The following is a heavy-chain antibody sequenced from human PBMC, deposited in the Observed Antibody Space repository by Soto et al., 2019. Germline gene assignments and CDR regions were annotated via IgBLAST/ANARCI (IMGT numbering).Heavy chain of an antibody. CDR1: GDSVSSKTIA. Sequence: PSPALSLTCDISGDSVSSKTIARNWVRQSPSRGLEWLGRAYYRSKWSNDYAISVKGRISINPDTSKNQFSLQLSSMTPDDTAVYYCARTTPHAFDIWGPGTMVTVSS. CDR3: ARTTPHAFDI. CDR2: AYYRSKWSN. J-gene: IGHJ3*02. D-gene: IGHD2-15*01. V-gene: IGHV6-1*01.